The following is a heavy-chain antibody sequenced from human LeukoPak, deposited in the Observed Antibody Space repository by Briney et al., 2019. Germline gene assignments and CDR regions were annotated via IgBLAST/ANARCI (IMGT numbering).Heavy chain of an antibody. D-gene: IGHD5-18*01. CDR3: ARRHTATVLFEI. CDR2: IYPGDSDT. J-gene: IGHJ3*02. CDR1: GWRFTTYW. V-gene: IGHV5-51*01. Sequence: KLGGSLQISCQGSGWRFTTYWIGRVRPMPGKGLEWVGIIYPGDSDTRYNPSFQGQVTISADKSINTAYLQWSSLKASDTAMYYCARRHTATVLFEIWGQGTMVTVSS.